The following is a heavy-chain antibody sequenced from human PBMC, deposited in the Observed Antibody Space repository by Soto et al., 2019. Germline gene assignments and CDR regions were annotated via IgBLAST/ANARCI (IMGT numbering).Heavy chain of an antibody. CDR1: GFTFSSYA. CDR2: ISGSGGST. D-gene: IGHD2-2*01. CDR3: ASAPDIVVVPAAIAEP. J-gene: IGHJ5*02. Sequence: EVQLLESGGGLVQPGGSLRLSCAASGFTFSSYAMSWVRQAPGKGLEWVSAISGSGGSTYYADSVKGRFTISRDNSKNTLYLQMNSLRAEDTAVYYCASAPDIVVVPAAIAEPWGQGTLVTVSS. V-gene: IGHV3-23*01.